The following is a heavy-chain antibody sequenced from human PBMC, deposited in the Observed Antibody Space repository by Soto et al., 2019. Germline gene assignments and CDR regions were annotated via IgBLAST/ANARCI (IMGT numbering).Heavy chain of an antibody. D-gene: IGHD6-19*01. V-gene: IGHV3-30*03. CDR3: ARDKGITVQKHYFAY. J-gene: IGHJ4*02. CDR1: GFTFSNYD. CDR2: ISYDGTNK. Sequence: QVQLVDSGGGVVQPGRSLRLSCAASGFTFSNYDIHWVRQAPGKGLEWVAIISYDGTNKYYADSVKGRFTISRDNSKNTLYLQMNSLRTEDTALYYCARDKGITVQKHYFAYWGQGTLVTVSS.